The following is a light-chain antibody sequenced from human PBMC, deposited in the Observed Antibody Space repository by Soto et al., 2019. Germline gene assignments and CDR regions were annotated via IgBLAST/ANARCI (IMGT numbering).Light chain of an antibody. Sequence: EIVLTQSPGTLSVSPGERATLSCRASQTISSNYLAWYQQKPGQAPSLLIYGTSSRATGIPDRFSGSGSGXXXXXXXSXLXPEDSAIYXCQQYVSWTFGQGTKVEIK. CDR3: QQYVSWT. CDR2: GTS. CDR1: QTISSNY. V-gene: IGKV3-20*01. J-gene: IGKJ1*01.